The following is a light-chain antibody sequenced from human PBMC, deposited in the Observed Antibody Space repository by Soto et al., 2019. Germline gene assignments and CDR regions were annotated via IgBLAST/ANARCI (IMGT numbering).Light chain of an antibody. CDR3: QTWGTGVQV. CDR2: LNSDGSH. V-gene: IGLV4-69*01. J-gene: IGLJ3*02. Sequence: QPVLTQSPSASASLGASVKLTCTLSSGHSSYAIAWHQQQPEKGPRYLMKLNSDGSHNKGDGIPDRFSGSSPGAERYLTISSLQSEDEADYYCQTWGTGVQVFGGGTKLTVL. CDR1: SGHSSYA.